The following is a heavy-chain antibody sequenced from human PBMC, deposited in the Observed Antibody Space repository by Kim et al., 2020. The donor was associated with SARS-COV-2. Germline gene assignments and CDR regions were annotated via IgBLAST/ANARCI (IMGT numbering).Heavy chain of an antibody. J-gene: IGHJ6*02. Sequence: GGSLRLSCAASGFTFSDYYMSWIRQAPGKGLEWVSYISSSSSYTNYADSVKGRFTISRDNAKNSLYLQMNSLRAEDTAVYYCARIHSYGWVGTYYGMDVWGQGTTVTVSS. CDR2: ISSSSSYT. CDR3: ARIHSYGWVGTYYGMDV. D-gene: IGHD5-18*01. V-gene: IGHV3-11*06. CDR1: GFTFSDYY.